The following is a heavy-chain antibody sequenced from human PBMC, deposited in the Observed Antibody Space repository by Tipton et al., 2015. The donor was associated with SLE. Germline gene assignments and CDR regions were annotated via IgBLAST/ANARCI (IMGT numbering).Heavy chain of an antibody. CDR3: ARGQTGTGGVDY. CDR2: INHSGST. CDR1: GGSVSSGSYY. D-gene: IGHD1-14*01. V-gene: IGHV4-61*01. Sequence: TLSLTCTVSGGSVSSGSYYWSWIRQPPGKGLEWIGEINHSGSTNYNPSLKSRVTISVDTSKNQFSLKLTSVTAADTAVYYCARGQTGTGGVDYWGQGTLVTVSS. J-gene: IGHJ4*02.